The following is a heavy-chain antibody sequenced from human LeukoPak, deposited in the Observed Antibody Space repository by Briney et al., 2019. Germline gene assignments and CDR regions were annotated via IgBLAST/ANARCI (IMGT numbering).Heavy chain of an antibody. Sequence: ASVKVSCKAAGYTFTSYGISWVRQAPGQGLEWMGWISAYNGDTNYAQKLQGRVTMTTDTTTSTAYMELRSLRAHDTAVHYRARSAITLAGTRYFQHWGPGTLVTVSS. D-gene: IGHD6-19*01. J-gene: IGHJ1*01. V-gene: IGHV1-18*01. CDR1: GYTFTSYG. CDR2: ISAYNGDT. CDR3: ARSAITLAGTRYFQH.